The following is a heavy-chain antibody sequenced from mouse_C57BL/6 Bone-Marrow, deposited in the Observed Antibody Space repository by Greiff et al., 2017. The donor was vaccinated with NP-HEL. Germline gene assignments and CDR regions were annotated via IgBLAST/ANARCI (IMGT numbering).Heavy chain of an antibody. CDR2: INPGSGGT. D-gene: IGHD1-1*01. V-gene: IGHV1-54*01. J-gene: IGHJ4*01. CDR1: GYAFTNYL. Sequence: QVQLQQSGAELVRPGTSVKVSCKASGYAFTNYLIEWVKQRPGQGLEWIGVINPGSGGTNYNEKFKGKATLTADKSSSTAYMQLSSLTSEDSAVYFGARRVWVVAPYAMDYWGQGTSVTVSS. CDR3: ARRVWVVAPYAMDY.